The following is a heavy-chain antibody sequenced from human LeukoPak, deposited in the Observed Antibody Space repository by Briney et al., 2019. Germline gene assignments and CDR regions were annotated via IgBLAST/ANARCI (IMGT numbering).Heavy chain of an antibody. CDR3: ARVGEYSSGWYGGVDY. J-gene: IGHJ4*02. V-gene: IGHV3-53*01. Sequence: GRSLRLSCAASGFTFSSYGMHWVRQAPGKGLEWVSVIYSGGSTYYADSVKGRFTISRDNSKNTLYLQMNSLRAEDTAVYYCARVGEYSSGWYGGVDYWGQETLVTVSS. D-gene: IGHD6-19*01. CDR1: GFTFSSYG. CDR2: IYSGGST.